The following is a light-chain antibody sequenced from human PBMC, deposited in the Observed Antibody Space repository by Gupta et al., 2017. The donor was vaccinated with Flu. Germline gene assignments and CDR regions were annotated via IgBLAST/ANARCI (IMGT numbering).Light chain of an antibody. Sequence: RVTITCSGSSSNMGRNTANWYQQFPGTAPKLLMYSNDHRPSGVPDRFSGSKSGTSASLAISGLQSEDEADYYCAAWDDSLNGHVFGPGTRVTVL. CDR1: SSNMGRNT. V-gene: IGLV1-44*01. CDR3: AAWDDSLNGHV. J-gene: IGLJ1*01. CDR2: SND.